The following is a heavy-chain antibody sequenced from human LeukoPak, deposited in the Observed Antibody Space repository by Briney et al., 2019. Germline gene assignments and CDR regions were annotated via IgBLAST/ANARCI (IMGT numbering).Heavy chain of an antibody. CDR1: GGSISSSISN. Sequence: PSETLSLTCTVSGGSISSSISNGGWIRQPPGKGLEWIGSIYYSGSTYYNPSLKSRGTISVDTSKNQFTKKLSSVTAADTAVYYCARRSALGLFVYCGQGTLVTVSS. CDR2: IYYSGST. J-gene: IGHJ4*02. D-gene: IGHD1-26*01. V-gene: IGHV4-39*01. CDR3: ARRSALGLFVY.